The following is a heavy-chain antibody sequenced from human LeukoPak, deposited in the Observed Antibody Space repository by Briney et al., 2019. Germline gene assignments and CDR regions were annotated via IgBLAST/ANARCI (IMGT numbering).Heavy chain of an antibody. Sequence: TGGSLRLSCSASGFTFSTSAMHWVRQAPGKGLEYVSAISSNGGSTYYADSVKGRSTISRDNSKNTLHLQMSSLRAEDTAVYYCVGVRWFGGSNWFDPWGQGTLVTVSS. CDR1: GFTFSTSA. CDR3: VGVRWFGGSNWFDP. V-gene: IGHV3-64D*09. J-gene: IGHJ5*02. CDR2: ISSNGGST. D-gene: IGHD3-10*01.